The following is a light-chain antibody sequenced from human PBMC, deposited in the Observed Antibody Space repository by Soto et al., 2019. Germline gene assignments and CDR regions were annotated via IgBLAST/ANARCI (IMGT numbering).Light chain of an antibody. J-gene: IGKJ2*01. CDR1: QSVSSSY. CDR2: GAS. CDR3: QQYGSSLMYI. V-gene: IGKV3-20*01. Sequence: EIVLTQSPGTLSLSPGERATLSCRASQSVSSSYLAWYQQKPGQAPRLLIYGASSRATGIPDRFSGSGSGTDFTLTISRLEPEDFAVYYCQQYGSSLMYIVGQGTKLEIK.